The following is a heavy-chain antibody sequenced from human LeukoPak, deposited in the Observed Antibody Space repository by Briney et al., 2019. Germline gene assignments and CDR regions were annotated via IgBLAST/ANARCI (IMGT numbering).Heavy chain of an antibody. J-gene: IGHJ4*02. Sequence: GGSLRLSCAASGFTFCGYTINWVGQAPGKGLEWVSSISSSSSYIYYADSVKGRFTISRDNAKNSLYLQMNSLRAEDTAVYYCARDFFEYSSSSYYFDYWGQGTLVTVSS. CDR1: GFTFCGYT. CDR3: ARDFFEYSSSSYYFDY. CDR2: ISSSSSYI. V-gene: IGHV3-21*01. D-gene: IGHD6-6*01.